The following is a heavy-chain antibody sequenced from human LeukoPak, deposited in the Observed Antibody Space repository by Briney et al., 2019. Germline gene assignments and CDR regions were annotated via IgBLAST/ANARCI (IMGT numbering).Heavy chain of an antibody. J-gene: IGHJ4*02. CDR2: INHSGST. Sequence: SETLSLTCAVYGGSFSGYYWSWIRQPPGKGLEWIGEINHSGSTNYNPSLKSRVTISVDTSKNQFSLKLSSVTAADTAVYYCARDEGLIATWGQGTLVTVSS. V-gene: IGHV4-34*01. D-gene: IGHD6-13*01. CDR3: ARDEGLIAT. CDR1: GGSFSGYY.